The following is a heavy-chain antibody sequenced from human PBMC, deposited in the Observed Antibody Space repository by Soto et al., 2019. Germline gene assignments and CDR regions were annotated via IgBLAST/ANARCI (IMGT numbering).Heavy chain of an antibody. CDR2: IYHSGST. D-gene: IGHD3-10*01. V-gene: IGHV4-38-2*01. CDR3: ARAPRDLVYYFDY. J-gene: IGHJ4*01. Sequence: ETLARTFAVSCYSISRGYYWGGIRHPPVKGLGWIGSIYHSGSTYYKPSLKSRVIVSVDTSKNQLSLKLSSVNAADTAVYNSARAPRDLVYYFDYWGDRTLVHVSS. CDR1: CYSISRGYY.